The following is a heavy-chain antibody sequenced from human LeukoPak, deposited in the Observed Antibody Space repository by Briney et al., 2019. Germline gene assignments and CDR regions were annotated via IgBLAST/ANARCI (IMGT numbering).Heavy chain of an antibody. CDR1: GYSFTSYW. CDR3: ARTRTGITGTSLVGEGGNFDY. CDR2: IDPSDSYT. J-gene: IGHJ4*02. Sequence: GESLKISCKGSGYSFTSYWISWVRQMPGKGLEWMGRIDPSDSYTNYSPSFQGHVTISADKSISTAYLQWSSLKASDTAMYYCARTRTGITGTSLVGEGGNFDYWGQGTLVTVSS. D-gene: IGHD1-7*01. V-gene: IGHV5-10-1*01.